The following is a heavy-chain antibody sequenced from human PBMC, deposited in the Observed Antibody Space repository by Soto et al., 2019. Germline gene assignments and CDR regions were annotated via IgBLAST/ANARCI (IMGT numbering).Heavy chain of an antibody. CDR3: ARFSATVTTGDWFDP. V-gene: IGHV1-18*01. J-gene: IGHJ5*02. CDR1: GYTFTSYG. D-gene: IGHD4-17*01. Sequence: QVPLVQSGAEVKKPGASVKVSCKASGYTFTSYGISWVRQAPGQGLEWMGWISAYNGNTNYAQKLQGRVTMTTDTSTSTAYTELRSLRSDDTAVYYCARFSATVTTGDWFDPWGQGTLVTVSS. CDR2: ISAYNGNT.